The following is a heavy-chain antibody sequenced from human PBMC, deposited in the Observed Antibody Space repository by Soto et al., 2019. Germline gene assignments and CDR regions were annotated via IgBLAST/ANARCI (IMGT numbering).Heavy chain of an antibody. V-gene: IGHV1-2*04. CDR3: ARVRYCSSTSCYVNAFDI. D-gene: IGHD2-2*01. Sequence: ASVKVSCKASGYTFTGYYMHWVRQAPGQGLEWMGWINPNSGGTNYAQKFQGWVTMTRDTSTSTAYMELRSLRSDDTAVYYCARVRYCSSTSCYVNAFDIWGQGTMVTVSS. CDR2: INPNSGGT. J-gene: IGHJ3*02. CDR1: GYTFTGYY.